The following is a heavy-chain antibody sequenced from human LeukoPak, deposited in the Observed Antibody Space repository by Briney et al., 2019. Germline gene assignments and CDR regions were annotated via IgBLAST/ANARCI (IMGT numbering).Heavy chain of an antibody. CDR3: ARDIQAVAGSFDY. D-gene: IGHD6-19*01. J-gene: IGHJ4*02. CDR2: INSDGSTT. V-gene: IGHV3-74*01. Sequence: PGGSLRLSCAASGFTFSSYWMHWVRQVPGKGLVWVSRINSDGSTTSYADSVKGRFTISRDNAKNSLYLQMNSLRAEDTAVYYCARDIQAVAGSFDYWGQGTLVTVSS. CDR1: GFTFSSYW.